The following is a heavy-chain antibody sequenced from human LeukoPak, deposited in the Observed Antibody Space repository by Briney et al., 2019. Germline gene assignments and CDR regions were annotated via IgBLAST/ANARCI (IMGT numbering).Heavy chain of an antibody. V-gene: IGHV4-31*03. CDR2: IYYSRST. CDR1: GVSISSGGYY. CDR3: ARGERYSYVLDAFDI. Sequence: PSETLSLTCTVSGVSISSGGYYWSWIRQHPGKGLEWIGYIYYSRSTYYNPSLKSRVTISVDTSKNQFSLKLSSVTAADTAVYYCARGERYSYVLDAFDIWGQGTMVTVSS. D-gene: IGHD5-18*01. J-gene: IGHJ3*02.